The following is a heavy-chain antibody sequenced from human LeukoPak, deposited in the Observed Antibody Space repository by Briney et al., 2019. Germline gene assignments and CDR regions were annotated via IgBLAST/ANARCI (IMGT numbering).Heavy chain of an antibody. V-gene: IGHV1-18*01. CDR3: ARDSTTYYYDSSGYSATEEIDY. J-gene: IGHJ4*01. D-gene: IGHD3-22*01. CDR1: GGTFSSYA. Sequence: GASVKVSCKASGGTFSSYAISWVRQAPGQGLEWMEWISAYNGNTNYAQKLQGRVTMTTDTSTSTAYMELRSLRSDDTAVYYCARDSTTYYYDSSGYSATEEIDYWGQGTLVTVSS. CDR2: ISAYNGNT.